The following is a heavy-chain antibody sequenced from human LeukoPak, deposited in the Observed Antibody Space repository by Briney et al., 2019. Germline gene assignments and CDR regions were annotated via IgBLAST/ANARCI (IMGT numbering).Heavy chain of an antibody. CDR3: ARSSPGGYSYWYFDL. Sequence: SETLSLTCTVSGGSISSSDYYWAWIRQPPGMGLEWIGRINYSGSTYYNPSLKSRVTISVDTSKNQFSLKLNSVTAADTAVYYCARSSPGGYSYWYFDLWGRGTLVIVSS. V-gene: IGHV4-39*01. CDR2: INYSGST. CDR1: GGSISSSDYY. D-gene: IGHD3-22*01. J-gene: IGHJ2*01.